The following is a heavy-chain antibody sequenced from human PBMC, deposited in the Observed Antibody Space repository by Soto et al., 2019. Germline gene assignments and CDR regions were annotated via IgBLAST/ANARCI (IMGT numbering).Heavy chain of an antibody. CDR2: IYTSGST. D-gene: IGHD3-3*01. CDR3: ARESYDFWSGYWYYYYGMDV. V-gene: IGHV4-4*07. CDR1: GGSISSYY. J-gene: IGHJ6*02. Sequence: QVQLQESGPGLVKPSETLSLTCTVSGGSISSYYWSWIRQPAGKGLEGIGRIYTSGSTNYNPSLKSRVTMSVDTSKNQFSLKLSSVTAADTAVYYCARESYDFWSGYWYYYYGMDVWGQGTTVTVSS.